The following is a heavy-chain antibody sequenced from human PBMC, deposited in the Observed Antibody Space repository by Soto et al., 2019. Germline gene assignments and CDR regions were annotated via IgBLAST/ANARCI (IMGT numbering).Heavy chain of an antibody. CDR3: AHRPFNSAWHDAYDI. D-gene: IGHD5-18*01. CDR1: GFSLSARGEG. CDR2: IYWDDDK. V-gene: IGHV2-5*02. J-gene: IGHJ3*02. Sequence: QITLKESGPTLAKPTETLTLTCTFSGFSLSARGEGVGWIRQPPGKALEWLAIIYWDDDKRYSPSLRTTFTITKDTSKNQVVLTMTNMDPVDTATYFCAHRPFNSAWHDAYDIWGPGTMVTVSS.